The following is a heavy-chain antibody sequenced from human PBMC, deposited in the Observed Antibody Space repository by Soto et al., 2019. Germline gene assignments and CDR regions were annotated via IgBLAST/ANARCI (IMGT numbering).Heavy chain of an antibody. Sequence: ASVKVSCKASGYTFSNYGITWVRQAPGQGLEWLGRISSYNGDTNYAQKLHGRVTMTTDTSTTTAYMELRSLTSDDTAIYYCARDSGLFDYWGQGTLVTVSS. V-gene: IGHV1-18*01. CDR2: ISSYNGDT. J-gene: IGHJ4*02. CDR1: GYTFSNYG. CDR3: ARDSGLFDY.